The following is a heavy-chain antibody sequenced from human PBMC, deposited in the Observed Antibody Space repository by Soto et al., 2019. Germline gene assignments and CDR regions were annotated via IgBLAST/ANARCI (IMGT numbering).Heavy chain of an antibody. CDR1: GFTLSSYG. Sequence: PGGSLRLSCAACGFTLSSYGMHWVRQAPGKGLEWVAVISYDGSNKYYADSVKGRFTISRDNSKNTLYLQMNSLRAEDTAVYYCAKDRGSSSLYYYYGMDVWGQGTTVTVSS. J-gene: IGHJ6*02. CDR2: ISYDGSNK. CDR3: AKDRGSSSLYYYYGMDV. V-gene: IGHV3-30*18. D-gene: IGHD6-6*01.